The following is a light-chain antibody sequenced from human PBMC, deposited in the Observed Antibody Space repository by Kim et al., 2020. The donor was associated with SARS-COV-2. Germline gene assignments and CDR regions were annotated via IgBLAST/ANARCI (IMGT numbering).Light chain of an antibody. CDR2: SAS. CDR1: QAIGSW. Sequence: SASVGDRVTITGRASQAIGSWLAWYQHRPGKAPKVLIYSASSLQSGVPSRFSGSGSGTDFTLTISSLQPEDSAIYYCQQTSNLPLTFGGGTKLEI. V-gene: IGKV1-12*01. CDR3: QQTSNLPLT. J-gene: IGKJ4*01.